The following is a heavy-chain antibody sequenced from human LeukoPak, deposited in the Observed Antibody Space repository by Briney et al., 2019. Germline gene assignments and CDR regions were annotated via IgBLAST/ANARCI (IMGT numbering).Heavy chain of an antibody. CDR1: GYTFTSYG. Sequence: ASVKVSRKASGYTFTSYGISWVRQAPGQGLEWMGWISAYNGNTNYAQKPQGRVTMTTDTSTSTAYMELRSLRSDDTAVYYCARGPQGYCSGTSCRYWARGDYYYGMDVWGQGTTVTVSS. CDR2: ISAYNGNT. CDR3: ARGPQGYCSGTSCRYWARGDYYYGMDV. D-gene: IGHD2-2*01. V-gene: IGHV1-18*01. J-gene: IGHJ6*02.